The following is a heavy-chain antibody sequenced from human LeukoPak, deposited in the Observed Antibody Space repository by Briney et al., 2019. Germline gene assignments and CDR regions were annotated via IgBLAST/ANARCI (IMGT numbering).Heavy chain of an antibody. Sequence: SVKVSCKASGGTFSNYAISWVRQAPGQGLEWMGNIIPIFGTPNYAQKFQGRVTITADKSTITAYMQLSSLRSEDTAVYYCARDSIPGVVVPAAISRPGNYGMDVWGKGTTVTVSS. V-gene: IGHV1-69*06. CDR2: IIPIFGTP. CDR1: GGTFSNYA. J-gene: IGHJ6*04. CDR3: ARDSIPGVVVPAAISRPGNYGMDV. D-gene: IGHD2-2*01.